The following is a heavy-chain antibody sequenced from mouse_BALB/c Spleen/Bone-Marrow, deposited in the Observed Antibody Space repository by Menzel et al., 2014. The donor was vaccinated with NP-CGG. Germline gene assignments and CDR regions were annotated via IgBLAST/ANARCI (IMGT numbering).Heavy chain of an antibody. D-gene: IGHD1-1*01. J-gene: IGHJ4*01. CDR2: INPSTGYT. CDR1: GYTFTSYW. V-gene: IGHV1-7*01. Sequence: VQLQQSGAELAKPGASVKMSCKASGYTFTSYWMHWVKQRPGQGLEWIGYINPSTGYTEYNQKFKDKATLTADKSSSTAYMQLSSLTSEDCAVYYCARPPYYYGSGYDAMDYWGQGTSVTVSS. CDR3: ARPPYYYGSGYDAMDY.